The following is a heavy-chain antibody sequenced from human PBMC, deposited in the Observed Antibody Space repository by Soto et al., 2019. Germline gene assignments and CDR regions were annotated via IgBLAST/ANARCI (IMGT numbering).Heavy chain of an antibody. CDR3: ATAVRDIVVVVAAIDAFDI. Sequence: ASVKVSCKASGYTFTSYYMHWVRQAPGQGLEWMGIINPSGGSTSYAQKFQGRVTMTRDTSTSTVYMELSSLRSEDTAVYYCATAVRDIVVVVAAIDAFDIWGQGTMVTVSS. CDR2: INPSGGST. D-gene: IGHD2-15*01. V-gene: IGHV1-46*01. CDR1: GYTFTSYY. J-gene: IGHJ3*02.